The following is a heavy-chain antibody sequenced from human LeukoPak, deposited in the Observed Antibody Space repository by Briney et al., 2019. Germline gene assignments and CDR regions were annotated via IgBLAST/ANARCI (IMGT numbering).Heavy chain of an antibody. CDR3: ARPLAAGDDDAFDI. CDR2: INPSGGST. J-gene: IGHJ3*02. V-gene: IGHV1-46*02. CDR1: GYTFNNHY. Sequence: ASVKVSCKASGYTFNNHYMYWVRQAPGQGLEWMGVINPSGGSTSYAQKFQGRVTMTRDTSTRTVYMEVNSLRSEDTAVSYCARPLAAGDDDAFDIWGQGTMVTVSS. D-gene: IGHD6-13*01.